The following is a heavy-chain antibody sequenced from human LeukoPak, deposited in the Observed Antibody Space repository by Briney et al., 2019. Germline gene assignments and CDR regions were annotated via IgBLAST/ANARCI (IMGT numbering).Heavy chain of an antibody. CDR2: IKSSNT. J-gene: IGHJ4*02. Sequence: SETLSLTCTVSGGSISSDRFYWTWVRQPAGKGLEWIGRIKSSNTNYNPSLKSRVSISLDTSTNQFSLKLSSLTAADTAVYYCMRVPDWTYVPDYWGQGTLVTVSS. CDR3: MRVPDWTYVPDY. D-gene: IGHD3-16*01. CDR1: GGSISSDRFY. V-gene: IGHV4-61*02.